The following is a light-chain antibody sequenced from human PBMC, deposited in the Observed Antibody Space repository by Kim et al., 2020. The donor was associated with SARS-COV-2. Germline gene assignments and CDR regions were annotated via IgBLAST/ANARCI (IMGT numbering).Light chain of an antibody. CDR3: QQDHKLPS. V-gene: IGKV1-33*01. J-gene: IGKJ4*01. Sequence: SASIGDRVTITCRASQDVSKYVNWYQQKPGKAPKLLIYDASILESGVSARFSGSGSGRHFIFTIGSLQPEDLGTYYCQQDHKLPSFGGGTKVDIK. CDR2: DAS. CDR1: QDVSKY.